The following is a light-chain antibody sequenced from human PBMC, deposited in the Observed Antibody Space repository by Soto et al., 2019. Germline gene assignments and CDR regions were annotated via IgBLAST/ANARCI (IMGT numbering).Light chain of an antibody. CDR2: DVV. CDR1: SSDVGGFNS. CDR3: SSYTSTMTNV. V-gene: IGLV2-14*03. Sequence: QSVLTQPASVSGAPGQSITISCTGTSSDVGGFNSVSWYQLRSGTAPKLILYDVVDRPSGVSYRFSGSKSGNTASLTISGLQAADEADYFCSSYTSTMTNVFGSGTKVTVL. J-gene: IGLJ1*01.